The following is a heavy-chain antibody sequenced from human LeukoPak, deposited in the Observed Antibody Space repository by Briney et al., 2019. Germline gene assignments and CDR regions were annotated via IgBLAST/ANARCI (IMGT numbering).Heavy chain of an antibody. CDR2: INPNSGGT. CDR3: ARVRVKYSYGLEVWFDP. Sequence: SGGSLRLSCAASGFTFSSYGMHWVRQAPGQGLEWMGWINPNSGGTNYAQKFQGRVTMTRDTSISTAYMELSRLRSDDTAVYYCARVRVKYSYGLEVWFDPWGQGTLVTVSS. V-gene: IGHV1-2*02. D-gene: IGHD5-18*01. J-gene: IGHJ5*02. CDR1: GFTFSSYG.